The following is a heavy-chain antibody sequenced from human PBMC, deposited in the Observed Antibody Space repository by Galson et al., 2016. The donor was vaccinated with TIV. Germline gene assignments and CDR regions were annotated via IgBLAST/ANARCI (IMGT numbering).Heavy chain of an antibody. CDR2: IDPRSVAT. J-gene: IGHJ4*02. CDR1: GDTFTGYY. V-gene: IGHV1-2*02. D-gene: IGHD4-17*01. Sequence: SVKVSCKASGDTFTGYYVHWVRQAPGQGLEWMGWIDPRSVATYYAQKFQGRFTMTRDTSISTAHMELTRVTPDDTAVYYCARARYGDYSDYWGQGTLVTVSS. CDR3: ARARYGDYSDY.